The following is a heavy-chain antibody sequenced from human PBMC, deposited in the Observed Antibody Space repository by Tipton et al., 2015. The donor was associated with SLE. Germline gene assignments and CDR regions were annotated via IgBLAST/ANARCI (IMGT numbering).Heavy chain of an antibody. CDR1: GGSISSGSYY. Sequence: TLSLTCTVSGGSISSGSYYWSWIRQPAGKGLEWIGHIYTSGSTNYNPSLKSRVTISVDTSKNQFSLKLSSVTAADTAVYYCARQGYYDSSAFGYWGQGTLVTVSS. V-gene: IGHV4-61*09. D-gene: IGHD3-22*01. CDR2: IYTSGST. CDR3: ARQGYYDSSAFGY. J-gene: IGHJ4*02.